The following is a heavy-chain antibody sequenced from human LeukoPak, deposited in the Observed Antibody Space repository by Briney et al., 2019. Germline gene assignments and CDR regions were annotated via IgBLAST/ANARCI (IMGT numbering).Heavy chain of an antibody. D-gene: IGHD3-10*01. CDR2: IYPGDSDT. J-gene: IGHJ4*02. CDR3: ARSAYYCGSGSYYTEFDY. V-gene: IGHV5-51*01. CDR1: GYSFTSYW. Sequence: GESLKISCKGSGYSFTSYWIGWVRQMPGKGLEWMGIIYPGDSDTRYSPSFQGQVTISADKSISTAYLQWSSLKASDTAMYYCARSAYYCGSGSYYTEFDYWGQGTLVTVSS.